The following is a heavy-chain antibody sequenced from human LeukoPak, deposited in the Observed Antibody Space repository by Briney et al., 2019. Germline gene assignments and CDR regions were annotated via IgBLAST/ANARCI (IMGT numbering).Heavy chain of an antibody. CDR1: GFTFSSYS. D-gene: IGHD5-12*01. V-gene: IGHV3-21*01. Sequence: GGSLRLSCAASGFTFSSYSMNWVRQAPGKGLEWVSSISSSSSYIYYADSVKGRFTISRDNAKNSLYLQMNSLRAEDTAVYYCARGGGYSGYGAYYFDYWGQGTLVTVSS. CDR2: ISSSSSYI. J-gene: IGHJ4*02. CDR3: ARGGGYSGYGAYYFDY.